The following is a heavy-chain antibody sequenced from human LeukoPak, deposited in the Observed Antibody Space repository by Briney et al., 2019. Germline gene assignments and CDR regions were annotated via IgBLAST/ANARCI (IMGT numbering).Heavy chain of an antibody. CDR1: GHSISSSSYY. V-gene: IGHV4-39*02. CDR3: ARDRNSGWSTPFDP. CDR2: IYYSGST. Sequence: PSETLSLTCTVSGHSISSSSYYWGWIRQPPGKGLEWIGSIYYSGSTYYNPSLKSRVTISVDTSKNQFSLKLSSVTAADTAMYYCARDRNSGWSTPFDPWGQGTLVTVSS. J-gene: IGHJ5*02. D-gene: IGHD6-19*01.